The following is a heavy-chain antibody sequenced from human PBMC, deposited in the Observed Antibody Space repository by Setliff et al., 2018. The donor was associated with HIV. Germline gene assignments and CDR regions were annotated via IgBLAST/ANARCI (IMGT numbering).Heavy chain of an antibody. J-gene: IGHJ4*02. CDR3: ARSYCSSTSCSYYFDY. D-gene: IGHD2-2*01. CDR1: GGSISSHY. Sequence: SETLSLTCTVSGGSISSHYWNWIRQPPGKGLEWVGNMFYSGSTNYNPSLKSRVTMSVDTSNNQFSLKLSSVTAADTAVYHCARSYCSSTSCSYYFDYWGQGTLVTVSS. CDR2: MFYSGST. V-gene: IGHV4-59*11.